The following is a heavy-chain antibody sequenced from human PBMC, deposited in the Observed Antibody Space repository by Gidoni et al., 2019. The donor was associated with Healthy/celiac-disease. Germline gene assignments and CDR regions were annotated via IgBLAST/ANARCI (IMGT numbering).Heavy chain of an antibody. V-gene: IGHV1-69*01. Sequence: QVQLVQSGAEVKKPGSSVKVSCKASGGTFSSYAISGVRQAPGQGLEWMGGIIPIFGTANYAQKFQGRVTITADESTSTAYMELSSLRSEDTAVYYCARGDGDYYDSSGYYPFDYWGQGTLVTVSS. CDR1: GGTFSSYA. D-gene: IGHD3-22*01. CDR3: ARGDGDYYDSSGYYPFDY. J-gene: IGHJ4*02. CDR2: IIPIFGTA.